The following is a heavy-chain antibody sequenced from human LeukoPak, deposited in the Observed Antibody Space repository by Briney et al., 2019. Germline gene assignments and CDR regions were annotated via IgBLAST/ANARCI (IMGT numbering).Heavy chain of an antibody. Sequence: PPETLSLTYAVYGGSFSCYYWSWIRQPPGKGLEWIGEINHSGSTNYNPSLKSRVTISVDTSKNQFSLKLSSVTAADTAVYYCARSSVVVTAMPLAYWGQGTLVTVSS. CDR1: GGSFSCYY. V-gene: IGHV4-34*01. CDR3: ARSSVVVTAMPLAY. J-gene: IGHJ4*02. D-gene: IGHD2-21*02. CDR2: INHSGST.